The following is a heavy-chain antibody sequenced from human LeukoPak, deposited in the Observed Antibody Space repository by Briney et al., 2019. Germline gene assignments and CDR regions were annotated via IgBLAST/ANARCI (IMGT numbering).Heavy chain of an antibody. Sequence: GGSLRLSCAASGFAFSSYAMHWVRQAPGKGLEWVAVISYDGSNKYYADSVKGRFTISRDNSKNTLYVQMNSLRAEDTAVYYCARDPIQSGYYDYWGQGTLVTVSS. V-gene: IGHV3-30-3*01. CDR2: ISYDGSNK. D-gene: IGHD3-22*01. CDR3: ARDPIQSGYYDY. CDR1: GFAFSSYA. J-gene: IGHJ4*02.